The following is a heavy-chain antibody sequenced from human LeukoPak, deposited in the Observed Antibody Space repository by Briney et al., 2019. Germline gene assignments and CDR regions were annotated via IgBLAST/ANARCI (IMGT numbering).Heavy chain of an antibody. D-gene: IGHD3-9*01. V-gene: IGHV1-8*01. Sequence: GASVKVSCKASGYTFTSYDINWVRQATGQGLEWMGWMNPNSGNTGYAQKFQGRVTMTRNTSISTAYMELSSLRSEDTAVYYCARVAKLRYFDWSYGMGVWGQGTTVTVSS. CDR2: MNPNSGNT. CDR3: ARVAKLRYFDWSYGMGV. J-gene: IGHJ6*02. CDR1: GYTFTSYD.